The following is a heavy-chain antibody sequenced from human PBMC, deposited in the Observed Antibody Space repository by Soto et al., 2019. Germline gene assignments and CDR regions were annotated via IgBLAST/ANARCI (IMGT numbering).Heavy chain of an antibody. CDR3: ARDLTTPLLTIAVAGTFAFDI. J-gene: IGHJ3*02. CDR2: ISSSSSYI. V-gene: IGHV3-21*01. D-gene: IGHD6-19*01. CDR1: GFTFSSYS. Sequence: PGGSLRLSCAASGFTFSSYSMNWVRQAPGKGLEWVSSISSSSSYIYYADSVKGRFTISRDNAKNSLYLQMNSLRAEDTAVYYCARDLTTPLLTIAVAGTFAFDIWGQGTMVTVSS.